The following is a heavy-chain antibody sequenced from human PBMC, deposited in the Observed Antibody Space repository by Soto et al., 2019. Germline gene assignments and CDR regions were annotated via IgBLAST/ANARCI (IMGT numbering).Heavy chain of an antibody. CDR2: ISGSGGST. CDR3: AKDIWMAVAGTCY. Sequence: EEQLLESGGGLVQPGGSLRLSCAASGFAFSTYAMSWVRQAPGKGLEWVSAISGSGGSTYYADSVRGRFTVSRDNPKNTLYLQMNSLRAEDTDVYYCAKDIWMAVAGTCYWGQGTLVTVSS. V-gene: IGHV3-23*01. J-gene: IGHJ4*02. D-gene: IGHD6-19*01. CDR1: GFAFSTYA.